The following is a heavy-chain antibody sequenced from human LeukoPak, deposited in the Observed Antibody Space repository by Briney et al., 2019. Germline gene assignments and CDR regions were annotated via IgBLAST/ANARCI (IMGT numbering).Heavy chain of an antibody. J-gene: IGHJ4*02. CDR3: ARAGRTDGYKSYFDY. CDR1: GGSISSYY. Sequence: SETLSLTCIVSGGSISSYYWSWIRQPPGKGLEWIGYIYNSGITNHNPSLKSRVAISVDTSKNQFSLKLSSVTAADTAVYYCARAGRTDGYKSYFDYWGQGTLVTVSS. CDR2: IYNSGIT. V-gene: IGHV4-59*01. D-gene: IGHD5-24*01.